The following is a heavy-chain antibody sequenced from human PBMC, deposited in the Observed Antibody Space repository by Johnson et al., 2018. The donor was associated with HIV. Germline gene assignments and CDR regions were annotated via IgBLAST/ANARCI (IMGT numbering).Heavy chain of an antibody. V-gene: IGHV3-30*04. J-gene: IGHJ3*02. CDR2: ISYDGSVK. D-gene: IGHD1-1*01. Sequence: QVQLVESGGGVVQPGRSLRLSCAASGFTFSSYAMHWVRQAPGTGLEWVAVISYDGSVKYYADPARGRFTTPRVNAKKSLYGQMNSLRDEDTAVYYFAGAPYDWNAGLFHAFDMWGQGTKVTVSS. CDR1: GFTFSSYA. CDR3: AGAPYDWNAGLFHAFDM.